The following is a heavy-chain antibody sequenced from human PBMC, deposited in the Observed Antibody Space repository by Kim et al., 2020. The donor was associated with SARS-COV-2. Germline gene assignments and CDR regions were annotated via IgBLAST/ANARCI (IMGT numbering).Heavy chain of an antibody. V-gene: IGHV3-23*01. D-gene: IGHD3-10*01. CDR3: AKVFGVRGVNYFDY. J-gene: IGHJ4*02. Sequence: ADSVQGRFTISRDNSKNTLYLQMNSLRAEDTAVYYCAKVFGVRGVNYFDYWGQGTLVTVSS.